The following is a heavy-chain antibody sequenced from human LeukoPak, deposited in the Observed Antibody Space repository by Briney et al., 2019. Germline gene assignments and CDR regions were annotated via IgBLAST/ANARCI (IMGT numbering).Heavy chain of an antibody. CDR3: ARPRGCGSSKCNNFDY. CDR1: GFSFGSYT. J-gene: IGHJ4*02. D-gene: IGHD2-15*01. CDR2: MNEYGSDI. Sequence: GGSLRLSCAASGFSFGSYTMSWVRQAPGKGLEWVTYMNEYGSDIFYVDSVKGRFTISRVNAKNSLYLQMNSLRAEDTGVYYCARPRGCGSSKCNNFDYWGQGTLVTVSS. V-gene: IGHV3-7*01.